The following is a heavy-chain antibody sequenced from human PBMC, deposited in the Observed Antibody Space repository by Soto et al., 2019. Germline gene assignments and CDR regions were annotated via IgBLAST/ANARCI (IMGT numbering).Heavy chain of an antibody. Sequence: EVQLVESGGGLAQPGRSLRLSCAASGFNINYYAMHWVRQAPGKGLEWVSGISWYSDIIGYADSVKGRFTISRDNAKNSLYLQMNSLRAEDTALYYCAKDSQFYYMDVWGQGTTVTVSS. J-gene: IGHJ6*03. CDR3: AKDSQFYYMDV. V-gene: IGHV3-9*01. CDR2: ISWYSDII. CDR1: GFNINYYA.